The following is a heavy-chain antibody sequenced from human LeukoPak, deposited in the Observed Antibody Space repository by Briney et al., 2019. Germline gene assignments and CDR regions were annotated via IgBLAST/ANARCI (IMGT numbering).Heavy chain of an antibody. V-gene: IGHV4-59*12. Sequence: PSETLSLTCTVSGGSISSYYWSWIRQPPGKGLEWIGYICYSGSTNYNPSLKSRVTISVDTSKNQFSLKLSSVTAADTAVYYCARGWFGGDCSSTSCLRWSFDYWGQGTLVTVSS. CDR1: GGSISSYY. CDR2: ICYSGST. J-gene: IGHJ4*02. D-gene: IGHD2-2*01. CDR3: ARGWFGGDCSSTSCLRWSFDY.